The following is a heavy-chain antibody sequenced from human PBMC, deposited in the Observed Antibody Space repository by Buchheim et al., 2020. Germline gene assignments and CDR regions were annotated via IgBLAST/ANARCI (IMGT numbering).Heavy chain of an antibody. CDR1: GFDFSAYG. CDR3: ARGKGPGPYYFDY. Sequence: LVESGGGVVQPGTSLTLSCVASGFDFSAYGMHWVRQAPGKGLEWVAFISYDKSAKYNVDSVRGRFTVSRDNSKNTLYLQMNSLRAEDTAVYYCARGKGPGPYYFDYWGQGTL. V-gene: IGHV3-33*08. CDR2: ISYDKSAK. J-gene: IGHJ4*02.